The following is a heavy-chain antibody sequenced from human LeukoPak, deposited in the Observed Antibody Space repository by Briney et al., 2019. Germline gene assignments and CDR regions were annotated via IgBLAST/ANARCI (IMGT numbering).Heavy chain of an antibody. CDR1: GGSFSGYY. CDR2: INHSGST. V-gene: IGHV4-34*01. CDR3: ATDSGYLLRCGD. Sequence: SETLSLTCAVYGGSFSGYYWSWIRQPPGKGLEWIGEINHSGSTNYNPSLKSRVTISVDTSKNQFSLKLSSVTAADTAVYYCATDSGYLLRCGDWGQGTLVTVSS. J-gene: IGHJ4*02. D-gene: IGHD5-12*01.